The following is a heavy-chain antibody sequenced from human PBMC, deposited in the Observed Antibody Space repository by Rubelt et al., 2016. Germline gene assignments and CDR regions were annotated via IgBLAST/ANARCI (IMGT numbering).Heavy chain of an antibody. CDR1: SFS. Sequence: SFSMSWVRQVPGKGLEWVSWISTSGSTIFYADSVKGRFTISRDNARDNAKSSLYLQMDSLRADDTAVYYCARDKYVDWQHPVTDLWGQGTLVTVSS. CDR2: ISTSGSTI. V-gene: IGHV3-48*01. CDR3: ARDKYVDWQHPVTDL. J-gene: IGHJ5*02. D-gene: IGHD3-9*01.